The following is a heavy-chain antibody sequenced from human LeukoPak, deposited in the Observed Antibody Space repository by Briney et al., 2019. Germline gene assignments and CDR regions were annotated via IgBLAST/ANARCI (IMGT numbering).Heavy chain of an antibody. CDR2: IVVGSGNT. Sequence: SVTVSCKASGFTFTSSAVQWVRQARGQRLEWIGWIVVGSGNTNYAQKFQERVTITRDMSTSTAYMELSSLRSEDTAVYYCAADQEGVTPITFDPWGQGTLVTVSS. D-gene: IGHD2-21*02. CDR3: AADQEGVTPITFDP. J-gene: IGHJ5*02. V-gene: IGHV1-58*01. CDR1: GFTFTSSA.